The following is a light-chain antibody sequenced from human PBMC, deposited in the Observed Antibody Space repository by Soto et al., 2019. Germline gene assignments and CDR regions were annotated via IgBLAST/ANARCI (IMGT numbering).Light chain of an antibody. CDR2: AAS. CDR1: QDISNY. J-gene: IGKJ4*01. V-gene: IGKV1-27*01. Sequence: DIQMTQSPSSLSSSVGERVTITCRTSQDISNYLAWYQQKPGKVPKLLIYAASTLQSGVPSRFSGGGSGTDFSLTISSLQPEDVATYYCQKYNSAPHTFGGGTKVEIK. CDR3: QKYNSAPHT.